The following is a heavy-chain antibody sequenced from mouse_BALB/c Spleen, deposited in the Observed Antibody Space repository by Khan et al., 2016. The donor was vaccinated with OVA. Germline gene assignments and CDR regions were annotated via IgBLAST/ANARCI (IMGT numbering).Heavy chain of an antibody. J-gene: IGHJ4*01. Sequence: EVQLVESGGDLVKPGGSLKLSCAASGFTFSSYGMSWVRQTPDKRLEWVASISSDGSYTYYPDSLKGRFTISRDNAKNTLYLQMSSLKSEDTAMYDYEREPGYYEGSAMDYWGQGTSVTVSS. CDR1: GFTFSSYG. D-gene: IGHD2-3*01. CDR2: ISSDGSYT. V-gene: IGHV5-6*01. CDR3: EREPGYYEGSAMDY.